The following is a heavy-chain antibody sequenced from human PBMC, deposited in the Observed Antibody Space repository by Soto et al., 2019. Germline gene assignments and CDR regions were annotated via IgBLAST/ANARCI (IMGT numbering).Heavy chain of an antibody. V-gene: IGHV4-39*01. J-gene: IGHJ6*03. CDR3: ARTYSYGSRRYTYYYYMDV. CDR1: GGSISSSSYY. Sequence: SETLSLTCTVSGGSISSSSYYWGWIRQPPGKGLEWIGSIYYSGGTYYNPSLKSRVTISVDTSKNQFSLKLSSVTAADTAVYYCARTYSYGSRRYTYYYYMDVWGKGTTVTVSS. CDR2: IYYSGGT. D-gene: IGHD3-10*01.